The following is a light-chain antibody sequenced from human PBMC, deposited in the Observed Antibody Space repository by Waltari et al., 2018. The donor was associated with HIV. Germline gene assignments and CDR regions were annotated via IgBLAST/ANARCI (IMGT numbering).Light chain of an antibody. CDR3: CSYAGRSSYV. V-gene: IGLV2-23*01. Sequence: QSALTQPASVSGSPGRRFTISCTGTSSHLGCYDLVSWFQQHPDKAPTLMISEGSKRPSGVSNRFSGSKSGNTASLTISGLQAEDDADYYCCSYAGRSSYVFGTGTKVTVL. J-gene: IGLJ1*01. CDR2: EGS. CDR1: SSHLGCYDL.